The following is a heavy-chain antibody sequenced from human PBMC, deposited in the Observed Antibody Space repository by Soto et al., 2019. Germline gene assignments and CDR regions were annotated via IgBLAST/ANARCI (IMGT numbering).Heavy chain of an antibody. CDR1: GYSFTNYW. V-gene: IGHV5-51*03. Sequence: EVQLAQSGPEVKKPGESLQISCKGSGYSFTNYWIGWVRQMPGKGLEWMGSIYPGDASISYSPSFQGQVTISADESISTADLQWSSLKASDTAMYYCARQDCSSRYCFYYMDEWGKGTTVTVSS. D-gene: IGHD2-2*01. CDR3: ARQDCSSRYCFYYMDE. CDR2: IYPGDASI. J-gene: IGHJ6*03.